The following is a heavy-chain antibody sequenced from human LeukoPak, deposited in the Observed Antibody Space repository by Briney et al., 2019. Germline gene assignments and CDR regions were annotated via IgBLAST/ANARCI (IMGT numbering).Heavy chain of an antibody. CDR2: IYYSGST. Sequence: SETLSLTCTVSGGSISSYYWSWIRQPPGKGLEWIGYIYYSGSTNYSPSLKSRVTISVDTSKNQFSLKLSSVTAADTAVYYCAGYSSGWYSFDYWGQGTLVTVSS. CDR3: AGYSSGWYSFDY. D-gene: IGHD6-19*01. V-gene: IGHV4-59*01. CDR1: GGSISSYY. J-gene: IGHJ4*02.